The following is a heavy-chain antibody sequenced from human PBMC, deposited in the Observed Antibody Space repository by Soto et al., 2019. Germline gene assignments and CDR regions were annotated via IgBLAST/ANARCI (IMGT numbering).Heavy chain of an antibody. CDR1: GYTFSGYY. Sequence: QVQLVQSGAEVQKPGASVKVSCKASGYTFSGYYIHWVRQAPGQGLEWMGWIKPTSGGTKYAQKFQGWVTMTRDKSISTVYMELSRLTSDDTAVFYCARELSAVNFDYWGQGTLVTVSS. CDR3: ARELSAVNFDY. V-gene: IGHV1-2*04. J-gene: IGHJ4*02. CDR2: IKPTSGGT. D-gene: IGHD6-13*01.